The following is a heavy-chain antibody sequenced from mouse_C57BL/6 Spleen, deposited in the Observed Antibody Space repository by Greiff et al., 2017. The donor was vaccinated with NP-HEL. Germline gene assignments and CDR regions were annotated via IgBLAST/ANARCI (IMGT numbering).Heavy chain of an antibody. CDR3: TREGGDSSGYFDY. D-gene: IGHD3-2*02. CDR1: GFTFSSYA. Sequence: EVKLMESGEGLVKPGGSLKLSCAASGFTFSSYAMSWVRQTPEKRLEWVAYISSGGDYIYYADTVKGRFTISRDNARNTLYLQMSSLKSEDTAMYYCTREGGDSSGYFDYWGQGTTLTVSS. CDR2: ISSGGDYI. V-gene: IGHV5-9-1*02. J-gene: IGHJ2*01.